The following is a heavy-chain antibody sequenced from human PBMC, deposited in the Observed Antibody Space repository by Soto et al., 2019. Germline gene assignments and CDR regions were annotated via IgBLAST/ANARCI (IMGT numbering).Heavy chain of an antibody. CDR1: GDTFTNYA. CDR3: ARGGYSNSWRFDY. CDR2: FRPFVEAA. J-gene: IGHJ4*02. Sequence: QLRLVQSGAEVRKPGSSGKVSCKAPGDTFTNYAISWLRLVPGQGLEWMGGFRPFVEAADLAQKFRGGLTITADAPTSTAYMELSDLRSEDTAIYYCARGGYSNSWRFDYWGQGALITVS. V-gene: IGHV1-69*01. D-gene: IGHD2-21*01.